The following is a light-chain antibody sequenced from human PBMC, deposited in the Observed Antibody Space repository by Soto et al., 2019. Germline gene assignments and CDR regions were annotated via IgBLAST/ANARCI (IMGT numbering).Light chain of an antibody. CDR2: AAS. CDR3: QQSYSTPRT. Sequence: DIQMTQSPSSLSASVGDRVTITCRASQSISSYLNWYQQKPGKAPKLLIFAASSLQSGVPSRFSGSGSRTDFTLTISSLQPGDFATYFCQQSYSTPRTFGQGTKVEIK. J-gene: IGKJ1*01. CDR1: QSISSY. V-gene: IGKV1-39*01.